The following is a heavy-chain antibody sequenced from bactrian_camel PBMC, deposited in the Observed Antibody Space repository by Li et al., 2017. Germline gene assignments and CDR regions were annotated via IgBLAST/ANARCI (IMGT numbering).Heavy chain of an antibody. Sequence: HVQLVESGGGSVQAGGSLRLSCAISGRSNENYFLAWFRQPPGKEREAVAAFESDGRTNYDDSVKGRFTISLDYAARTGYLQMDSLKPEDTAMYYCAAGDLACFGYIFDSDLYWAQGTQVTVS. D-gene: IGHD3*01. J-gene: IGHJ4*01. CDR1: GRSNENYF. CDR3: AAGDLACFGYIFDSDLY. CDR2: FESDGRT. V-gene: IGHV3S56*01.